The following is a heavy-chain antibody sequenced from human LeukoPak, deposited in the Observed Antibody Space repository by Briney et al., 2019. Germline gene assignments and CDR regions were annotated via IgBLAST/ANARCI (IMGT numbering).Heavy chain of an antibody. V-gene: IGHV3-21*01. CDR3: ARGKYNWKGEGENWFDP. CDR1: GFSFSSYS. D-gene: IGHD1-20*01. Sequence: GRSLRLSCAASGFSFSSYSMTWVRQAPGKGLECVSCICSGSSYIYYSDSVKGRFTISRDNAKNSLYLQMNNLRVEDTAVYYCARGKYNWKGEGENWFDPWGQGTLVIVSS. J-gene: IGHJ5*02. CDR2: ICSGSSYI.